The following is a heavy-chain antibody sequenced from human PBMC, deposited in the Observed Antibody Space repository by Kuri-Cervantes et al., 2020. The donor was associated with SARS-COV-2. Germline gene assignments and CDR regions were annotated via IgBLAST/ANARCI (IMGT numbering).Heavy chain of an antibody. CDR1: GFAFSSYA. Sequence: GESLKISCAASGFAFSSYAMHWVRQAPGKGLEWVAVISYDGSNKYYADSVKGRFTISRDNSKNTLYLQMNSLRAEDTAVYYCARDWGRGSSSGPHRYYYYYYGMDVWGQGTTVTVSS. J-gene: IGHJ6*02. CDR3: ARDWGRGSSSGPHRYYYYYYGMDV. CDR2: ISYDGSNK. D-gene: IGHD6-6*01. V-gene: IGHV3-30*01.